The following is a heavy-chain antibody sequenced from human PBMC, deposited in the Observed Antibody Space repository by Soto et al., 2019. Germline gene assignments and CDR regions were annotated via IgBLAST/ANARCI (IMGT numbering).Heavy chain of an antibody. CDR3: ARKRSYDMFYDI. D-gene: IGHD3-10*01. Sequence: QVQLVQSGAEVEKPGASVKVSCRASGYTFTTYALHWVRQAPGQRPEWMGWISPDNGNTKYSENFQARVTMTRDTSASIAYMELSNLRSEDTAVYYCARKRSYDMFYDIWGQGTMVTVSS. CDR2: ISPDNGNT. V-gene: IGHV1-3*01. CDR1: GYTFTTYA. J-gene: IGHJ3*02.